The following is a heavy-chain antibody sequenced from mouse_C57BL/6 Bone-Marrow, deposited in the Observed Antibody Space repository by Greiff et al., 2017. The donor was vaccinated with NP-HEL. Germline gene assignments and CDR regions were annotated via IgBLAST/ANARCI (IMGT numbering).Heavy chain of an antibody. Sequence: QVQLQQPGAELVRPGTSVKVSCKASGYAFTNYLIEWVKQRPGQGLEWIGVINPGSGGTNYNEKFKGKATLTADKSSSTAYMQLSSLTSEDSAVYFCARWGFAYWGQGTLVTVSA. CDR3: ARWGFAY. CDR2: INPGSGGT. CDR1: GYAFTNYL. J-gene: IGHJ3*01. V-gene: IGHV1-54*01.